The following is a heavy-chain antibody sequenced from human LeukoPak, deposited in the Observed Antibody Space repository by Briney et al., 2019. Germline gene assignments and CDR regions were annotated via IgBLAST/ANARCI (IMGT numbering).Heavy chain of an antibody. V-gene: IGHV1-18*01. CDR2: ISAYNGNT. Sequence: ASVKVSCKASGYTFTSYGISWVRQAPGQGLEWMGWISAYNGNTNYAQKLRGRVTMTTDTSTSTAYMELRSLRSDDTAVYYCARDLNIVVVPAYSDAFDIWGQGTLVTVSS. CDR3: ARDLNIVVVPAYSDAFDI. CDR1: GYTFTSYG. J-gene: IGHJ3*02. D-gene: IGHD2-2*01.